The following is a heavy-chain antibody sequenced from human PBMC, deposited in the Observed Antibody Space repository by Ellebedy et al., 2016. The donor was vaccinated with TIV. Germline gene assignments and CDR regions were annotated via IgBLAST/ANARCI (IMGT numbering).Heavy chain of an antibody. CDR1: GFTFGTYA. Sequence: GESLKISCAASGFTFGTYAMHWVRQAPGKGLEYLAGITRNGGGTYHANSVKGRFTISRDNSKNTMYLQMGSLRTEDMAVYYWARGEIHESSAYYFFDSWGQGALVTVSS. CDR3: ARGEIHESSAYYFFDS. D-gene: IGHD6-25*01. CDR2: ITRNGGGT. J-gene: IGHJ4*02. V-gene: IGHV3-64*01.